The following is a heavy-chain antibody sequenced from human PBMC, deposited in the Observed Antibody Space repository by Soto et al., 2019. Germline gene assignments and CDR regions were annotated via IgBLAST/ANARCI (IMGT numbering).Heavy chain of an antibody. Sequence: LRLSCAASGFTFSSYAMSWVRQTPGKGLEWVSSISGSGGGTYYADSVKGRFTFSRDNSKNTLYLQMNSLRAEDTAVYYCAKFGMATTKRSPPYYIDYWGQGALVTVSS. CDR2: ISGSGGGT. CDR3: AKFGMATTKRSPPYYIDY. CDR1: GFTFSSYA. D-gene: IGHD1-1*01. J-gene: IGHJ4*02. V-gene: IGHV3-23*01.